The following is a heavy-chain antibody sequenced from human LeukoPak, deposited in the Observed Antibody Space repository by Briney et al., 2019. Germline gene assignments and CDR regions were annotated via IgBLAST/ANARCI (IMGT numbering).Heavy chain of an antibody. CDR2: IRSKANSYAT. J-gene: IGHJ3*02. D-gene: IGHD3-22*01. V-gene: IGHV3-73*01. CDR3: TTFYYYDSPDAFDI. CDR1: GLTLSCSA. Sequence: HSGGSLRLSCAPSGLTLSCSAMHSVRQASGKGLEWVGRIRSKANSYATAYAASVKGRFTISRDDSKNTAYLQMNSLKTEDTAVYYCTTFYYYDSPDAFDIWGQGTMVTVSS.